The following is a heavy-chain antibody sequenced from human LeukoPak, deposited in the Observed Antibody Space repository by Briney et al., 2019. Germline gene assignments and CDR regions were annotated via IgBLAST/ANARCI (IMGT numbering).Heavy chain of an antibody. CDR1: GFTFSSYW. V-gene: IGHV3-7*01. D-gene: IGHD3-22*01. CDR2: IKQDGSEK. Sequence: GGSLRLSCAASGFTFSSYWMSWVRQAPGKGLEWVANIKQDGSEKYYVDSVKGRFTISRDNAKNSLYLQMNSLRAKDTAVYYCAREGYYDSSGYYRWGQGTLVTVSS. CDR3: AREGYYDSSGYYR. J-gene: IGHJ4*02.